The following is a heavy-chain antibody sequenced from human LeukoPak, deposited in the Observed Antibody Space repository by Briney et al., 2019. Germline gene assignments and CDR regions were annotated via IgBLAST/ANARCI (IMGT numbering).Heavy chain of an antibody. J-gene: IGHJ4*02. Sequence: PGGSLRLSCAASGFTLSDYYMSWVRQAPGKGLEWVSVIYSGGSTYYADSVKGRFTISRDNSKNTLYLQMNSLRAEDTAVYYCARVMRLRYFDYWGQGTLVTVSS. D-gene: IGHD5-12*01. CDR3: ARVMRLRYFDY. CDR1: GFTLSDYY. V-gene: IGHV3-53*01. CDR2: IYSGGST.